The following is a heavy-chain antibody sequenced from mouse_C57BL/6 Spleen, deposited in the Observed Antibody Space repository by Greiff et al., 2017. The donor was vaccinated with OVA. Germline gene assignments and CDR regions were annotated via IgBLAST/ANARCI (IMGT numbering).Heavy chain of an antibody. CDR2: IYPRSGNT. V-gene: IGHV1-81*01. CDR3: AREGTGYDYDDYDAMDY. Sequence: QVQLQQSGAELARPGASVKLSCKASGYTFTSYGISWVKQRPGQGLEWIGEIYPRSGNTYYNEKFKGKATLTADKSSSTAYMELRSLTSEDSAVYLCAREGTGYDYDDYDAMDYWGQGTSVTVSS. J-gene: IGHJ4*01. D-gene: IGHD2-4*01. CDR1: GYTFTSYG.